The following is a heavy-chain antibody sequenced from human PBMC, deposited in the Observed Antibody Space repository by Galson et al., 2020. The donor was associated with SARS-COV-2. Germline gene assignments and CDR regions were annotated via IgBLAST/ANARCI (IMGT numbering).Heavy chain of an antibody. CDR3: ARQPLWELLPCFDY. CDR1: GFTFSSYA. D-gene: IGHD1-26*01. CDR2: ISYDGSNK. J-gene: IGHJ4*02. V-gene: IGHV3-30*04. Sequence: GGSLRPSCEASGFTFSSYAMPWVRQAPGKGLEWVAVISYDGSNKYYADSVTGRFTISRDHSKNTLYLQMNSLRAEDTAVYYCARQPLWELLPCFDYWGQGTLVTVSS.